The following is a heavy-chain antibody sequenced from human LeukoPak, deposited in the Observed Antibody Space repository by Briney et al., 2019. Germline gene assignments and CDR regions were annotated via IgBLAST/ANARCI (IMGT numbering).Heavy chain of an antibody. V-gene: IGHV1-18*01. D-gene: IGHD2-15*01. J-gene: IGHJ5*02. CDR2: INPYNGNT. CDR3: ARAGSCSGGSCYSRWFDP. Sequence: ASVKISCKASGYTFTSYGISWVRQAPGQGLEWMGWINPYNGNTNYEQSFQDRLTVTTDTSTSTAYMDLGSLRSDDTAVYYCARAGSCSGGSCYSRWFDPWGQGTLVTVSS. CDR1: GYTFTSYG.